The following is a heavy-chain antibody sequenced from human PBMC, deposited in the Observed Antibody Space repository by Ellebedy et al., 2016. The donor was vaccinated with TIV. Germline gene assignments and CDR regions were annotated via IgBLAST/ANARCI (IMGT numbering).Heavy chain of an antibody. V-gene: IGHV1-3*01. D-gene: IGHD3-3*01. CDR1: GYTFTSYA. CDR2: INAGNGNT. CDR3: ARDQSVLRFLEWSNDAFDI. J-gene: IGHJ3*02. Sequence: AASVKVSCKASGYTFTSYAMHWVRQAPGQRLEWMGWINAGNGNTKYSQKFQGRVTITRDTSASTAYMELSSLRSEDTAVYYCARDQSVLRFLEWSNDAFDIWGQGTMVTVSS.